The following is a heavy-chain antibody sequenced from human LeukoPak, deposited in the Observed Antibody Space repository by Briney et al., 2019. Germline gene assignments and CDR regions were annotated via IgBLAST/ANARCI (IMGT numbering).Heavy chain of an antibody. Sequence: SGTLSLTCTVSGGSISSSSYYWGWIRQPPGKGLEGIGSIYYSGSTYYNPSLERRVTISVDTSKNQFSLKLSSVTAAATAVYYSASGMVRGVHDAFDYWGQGTLVTVSS. CDR3: ASGMVRGVHDAFDY. CDR1: GGSISSSSYY. D-gene: IGHD3-10*01. V-gene: IGHV4-39*01. CDR2: IYYSGST. J-gene: IGHJ4*02.